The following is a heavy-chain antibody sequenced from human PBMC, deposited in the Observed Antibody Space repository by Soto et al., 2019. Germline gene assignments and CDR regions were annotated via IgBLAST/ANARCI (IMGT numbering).Heavy chain of an antibody. CDR1: GGSISSSSYY. CDR3: ARQLNYYGSGSYGDY. D-gene: IGHD3-10*01. V-gene: IGHV4-39*01. CDR2: IYYSGST. J-gene: IGHJ4*02. Sequence: KPSETLSLTCTVSGGSISSSSYYWGWIRQPPGKGLEWIGSIYYSGSTYYNPSLKSRVTISVDTSKNQFSLKLSSVTAADTAVYYCARQLNYYGSGSYGDYWGQGTLVTVSS.